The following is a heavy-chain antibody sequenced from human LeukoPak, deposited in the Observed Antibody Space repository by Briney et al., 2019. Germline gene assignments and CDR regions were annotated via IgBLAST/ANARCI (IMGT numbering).Heavy chain of an antibody. D-gene: IGHD1-26*01. CDR3: ARWELLKGKKACDY. CDR2: IIPILGIA. V-gene: IGHV1-69*04. CDR1: GGTFSSYA. Sequence: ASVKVSCKASGGTFSSYAISWVRQAPGQGLEWMGRIIPILGIANYAQKLQGRVTMTTDTSTSTAYMELRSLRSDDTAVYYCARWELLKGKKACDYWGQGTLVTVSS. J-gene: IGHJ4*02.